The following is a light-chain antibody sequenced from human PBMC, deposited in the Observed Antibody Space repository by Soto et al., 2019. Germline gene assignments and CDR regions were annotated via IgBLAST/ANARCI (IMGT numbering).Light chain of an antibody. CDR1: SSDVGGYSY. Sequence: QSVLTQPASVSGSPGQSITISCTGTSSDVGGYSYISWYQHNPGRAPKLMIYDVSNRPSGVSDRFSGSKSGNTASLTISRLQAEDEADYYCSSYTTSSTYVFGSGTKATVL. CDR3: SSYTTSSTYV. J-gene: IGLJ1*01. CDR2: DVS. V-gene: IGLV2-14*03.